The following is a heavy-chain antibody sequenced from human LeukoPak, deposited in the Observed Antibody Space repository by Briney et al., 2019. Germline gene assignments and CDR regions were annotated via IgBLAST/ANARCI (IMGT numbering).Heavy chain of an antibody. CDR3: ALSFRGGIVGDHNWFDP. V-gene: IGHV3-64*01. CDR1: GFTFSSYA. J-gene: IGHJ5*02. D-gene: IGHD1-26*01. CDR2: ISSNGGST. Sequence: GGSLRLSCAASGFTFSSYAMHWVRQAPGKGLEYVSAISSNGGSTYYANSVKGRFTISRDNSKNTLYLQMGSLRAEDMAVYYCALSFRGGIVGDHNWFDPWGQGTLVTVSS.